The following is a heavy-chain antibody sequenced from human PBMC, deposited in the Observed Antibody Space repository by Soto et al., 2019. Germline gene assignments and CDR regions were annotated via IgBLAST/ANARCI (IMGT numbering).Heavy chain of an antibody. CDR2: IYHSGST. J-gene: IGHJ6*02. CDR3: TRGNDRGWGSCGGESGDRDYYCMDV. V-gene: IGHV4-4*02. Sequence: QVQLQESGPGLVKPSGTLSLTCAVSGGSISSSNWWSWVRQPPGKGLEGIGEIYHSGSTNYNPSLKSRVTISVDKSKNQFSLKLSSATAADTAVYYCTRGNDRGWGSCGGESGDRDYYCMDVWGQGNTVTVSS. D-gene: IGHD3-16*01. CDR1: GGSISSSNW.